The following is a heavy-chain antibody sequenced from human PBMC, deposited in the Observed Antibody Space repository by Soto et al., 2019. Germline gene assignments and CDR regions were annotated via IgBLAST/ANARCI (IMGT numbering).Heavy chain of an antibody. J-gene: IGHJ4*02. Sequence: QVQLVQSGAEVKKPGASVQVSCKASGSTFNTYAISWVRQAPGQGLEWLGWISAYTGNTNYAQNLQGRVTMTTDTPXXTAYMELRSLTSDDTAVYYCARDDSYYDSSSFSDYWGQGTLVTVSS. CDR3: ARDDSYYDSSSFSDY. CDR1: GSTFNTYA. CDR2: ISAYTGNT. D-gene: IGHD3-22*01. V-gene: IGHV1-18*01.